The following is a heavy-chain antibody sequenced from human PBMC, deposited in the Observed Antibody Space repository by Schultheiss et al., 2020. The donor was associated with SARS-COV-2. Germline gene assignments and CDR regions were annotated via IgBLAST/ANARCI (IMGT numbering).Heavy chain of an antibody. V-gene: IGHV4-34*09. J-gene: IGHJ4*02. CDR2: IYYSGST. Sequence: SETLSLTCAVYGGSFSGYYWGWIRQPPGKGLEWIGYIYYSGSTYYNPSLKSRVTISVDTSKNQFSLKLSSVTAEDTAVYYCAKDFFGELSYFDYWGQGTVVTVSS. CDR1: GGSFSGYY. CDR3: AKDFFGELSYFDY. D-gene: IGHD3-10*01.